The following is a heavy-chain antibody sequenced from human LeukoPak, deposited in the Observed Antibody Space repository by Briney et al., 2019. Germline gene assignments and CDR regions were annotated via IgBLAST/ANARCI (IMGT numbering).Heavy chain of an antibody. CDR2: IYTSGST. Sequence: SETLSLTCTVSGGSISSYYWSWIRQPAGKGLEWIGRIYTSGSTNYNPSLKSRVTMSVDTSKNQFSLKLSSVTAADTAVYYCARVRIAGATTPYFDYWGQGTLVTVSS. CDR3: ARVRIAGATTPYFDY. V-gene: IGHV4-4*07. J-gene: IGHJ4*02. CDR1: GGSISSYY. D-gene: IGHD1-26*01.